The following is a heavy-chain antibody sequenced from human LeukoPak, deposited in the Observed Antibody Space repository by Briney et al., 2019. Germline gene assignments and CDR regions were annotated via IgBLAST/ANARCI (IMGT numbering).Heavy chain of an antibody. CDR3: AKDLRVSYYYMDV. CDR2: TSSSDAGK. V-gene: IGHV3-23*01. D-gene: IGHD6-13*01. J-gene: IGHJ6*03. Sequence: PGGSLRLSCTVSGFSLSSYALSWVRRAPGKGLEWVSATSSSDAGKYYADSVRGRFTISRDNSKNTLYLQMNSLRVEDTAVYYCAKDLRVSYYYMDVWGKGTTVTVSS. CDR1: GFSLSSYA.